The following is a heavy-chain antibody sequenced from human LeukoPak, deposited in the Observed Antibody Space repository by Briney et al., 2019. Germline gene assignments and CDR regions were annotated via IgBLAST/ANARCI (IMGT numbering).Heavy chain of an antibody. CDR1: GDSVFSNSAA. J-gene: IGHJ4*02. D-gene: IGHD2-2*01. Sequence: SQTLSLTCAISGDSVFSNSAAWNWIRQSPSRGLERLGRTYYRSRWYTAYALSVKSRITINPDTSKNQLSLQLNSVTPEDTAVYYCARDSPPQSCTSYSCHSFDSWGQGTLVTVTS. CDR2: TYYRSRWYT. CDR3: ARDSPPQSCTSYSCHSFDS. V-gene: IGHV6-1*01.